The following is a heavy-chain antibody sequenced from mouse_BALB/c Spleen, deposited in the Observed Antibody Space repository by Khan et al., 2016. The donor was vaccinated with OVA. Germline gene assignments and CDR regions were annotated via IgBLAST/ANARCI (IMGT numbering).Heavy chain of an antibody. D-gene: IGHD1-2*01. J-gene: IGHJ1*01. Sequence: EVELVESGGGLVKPGGSLKLSCAASGFTFSIYAMSWVRQTPEKRLEWVASISTGGSTYYPDSVKGRFTISRDNARNILYLQMSSRSSGDTAMYDCSRGDYHGRGYFDVWGAGTTVTVSS. CDR2: ISTGGST. CDR1: GFTFSIYA. V-gene: IGHV5-6-5*01. CDR3: SRGDYHGRGYFDV.